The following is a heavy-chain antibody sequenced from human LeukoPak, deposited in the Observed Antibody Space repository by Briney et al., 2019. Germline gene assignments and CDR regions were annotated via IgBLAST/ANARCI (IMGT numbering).Heavy chain of an antibody. V-gene: IGHV1-18*01. J-gene: IGHJ4*02. CDR1: GYTFTSYG. D-gene: IGHD2-21*02. CDR3: ARDPYCGGDCSSNFDY. Sequence: ASVKVSCKASGYTFTSYGISWVRQAPGQGLEWMGWISACNGNTNYAQKLQGRVTMTTDTSTSTAYMELRSLRSDDTAVYYCARDPYCGGDCSSNFDYWGQGTLVTVSS. CDR2: ISACNGNT.